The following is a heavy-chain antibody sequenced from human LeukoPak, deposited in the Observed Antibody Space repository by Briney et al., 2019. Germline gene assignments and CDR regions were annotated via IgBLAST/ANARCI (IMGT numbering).Heavy chain of an antibody. CDR2: ISSSGSTI. J-gene: IGHJ4*02. V-gene: IGHV3-48*03. Sequence: PGGSLRLSCAASGFTFSSYEMNWVRQAPGKWLEWVSYISSSGSTIYYADSVKGRFTISRDNAKNSLYLQMNSLRAEDTAVYYCARDGSLKSFDYWGQGTLVTVSS. CDR1: GFTFSSYE. CDR3: ARDGSLKSFDY.